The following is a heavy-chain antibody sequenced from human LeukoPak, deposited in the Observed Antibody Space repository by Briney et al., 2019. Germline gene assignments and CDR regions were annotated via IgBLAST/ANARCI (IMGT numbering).Heavy chain of an antibody. Sequence: SETLSLTCTVSGGSISSSSYYWGWIRQPPGKGLEWIGSIYYSGSTYYNPSLKSRVTISVDTSKNQFSLKLSSVTATDTAVYYCARLIEYSSSSGAFDIWGQGTMVTVSS. J-gene: IGHJ3*02. CDR3: ARLIEYSSSSGAFDI. CDR1: GGSISSSSYY. D-gene: IGHD6-6*01. CDR2: IYYSGST. V-gene: IGHV4-39*07.